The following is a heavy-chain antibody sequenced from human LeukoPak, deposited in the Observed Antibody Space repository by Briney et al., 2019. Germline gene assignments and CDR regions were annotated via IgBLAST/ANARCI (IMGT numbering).Heavy chain of an antibody. CDR1: RVTFSPFSTYP. J-gene: IGHJ4*02. CDR3: AKDSFWIVVVPAAGPFDY. D-gene: IGHD2-2*01. CDR2: ISGSGGST. Sequence: GGSLRLSCAASRVTFSPFSTYPMHWVRQAPGKGLEWVSAISGSGGSTYYADSVKGRFTISRDNSKNTLYLQMNSLRAEDTAVYYCAKDSFWIVVVPAAGPFDYWGQGTLVTVSS. V-gene: IGHV3-23*01.